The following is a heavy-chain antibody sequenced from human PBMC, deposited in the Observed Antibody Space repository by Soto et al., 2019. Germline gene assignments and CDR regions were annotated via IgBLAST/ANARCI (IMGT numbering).Heavy chain of an antibody. CDR2: IYYSGST. J-gene: IGHJ4*02. Sequence: QVQLQESGPGLVKPSQTLSLTCTVSGGSISSGGYYWSWIRQHPGKGLEWIGYIYYSGSTYYNPSLKSRVTXSXDXXKNQFSLKLSSVTAADTAVYYCARSSHSTVTTFVYWGQGTLVTVSS. D-gene: IGHD4-17*01. CDR3: ARSSHSTVTTFVY. CDR1: GGSISSGGYY. V-gene: IGHV4-31*03.